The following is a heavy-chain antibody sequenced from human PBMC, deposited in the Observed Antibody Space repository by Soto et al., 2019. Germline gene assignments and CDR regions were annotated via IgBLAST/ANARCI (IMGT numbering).Heavy chain of an antibody. CDR2: IIPIFGTA. J-gene: IGHJ5*02. V-gene: IGHV1-69*06. D-gene: IGHD2-2*01. CDR1: GGTFSSYA. Sequence: SVKVSCKASGGTFSSYAISWVRQAPGQGLEWMGGIIPIFGTANYAQKFQGRVTITADKSTSTAYMELSSLRSEDTAVYYCARGGVPAALRDNWFDPWGQGTLVTVSS. CDR3: ARGGVPAALRDNWFDP.